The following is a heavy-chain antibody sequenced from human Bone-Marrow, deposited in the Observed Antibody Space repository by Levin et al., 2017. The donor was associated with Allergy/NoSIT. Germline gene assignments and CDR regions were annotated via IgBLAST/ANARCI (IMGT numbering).Heavy chain of an antibody. V-gene: IGHV3-33*01. CDR2: IWYGGSRQ. Sequence: GESLKISCAASGFTFTSYGMHWVRQAPGKGLEWVAVIWYGGSRQYYGESVKGRFTISRDSSKNTLFLQMNNLTVEDTAVYFCARDIGYEATFYGLDVWGQGTTVTVSS. CDR1: GFTFTSYG. D-gene: IGHD5-12*01. J-gene: IGHJ6*02. CDR3: ARDIGYEATFYGLDV.